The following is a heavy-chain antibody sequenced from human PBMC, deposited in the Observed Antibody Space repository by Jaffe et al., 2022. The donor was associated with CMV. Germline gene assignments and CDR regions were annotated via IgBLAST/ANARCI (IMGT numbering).Heavy chain of an antibody. Sequence: QVQLVQSGAEVKKPGASVKVSCKASGYTFTSYYMHWVRQAPGQGLEWMGIINPSGGSTSYAQKFQGRVTMTRDTSTSTVYMELSSLRSEDTAVYYCARDGRPDSSSSGLLDYWGQGTLVTVSS. V-gene: IGHV1-46*01. J-gene: IGHJ4*02. D-gene: IGHD6-6*01. CDR3: ARDGRPDSSSSGLLDY. CDR2: INPSGGST. CDR1: GYTFTSYY.